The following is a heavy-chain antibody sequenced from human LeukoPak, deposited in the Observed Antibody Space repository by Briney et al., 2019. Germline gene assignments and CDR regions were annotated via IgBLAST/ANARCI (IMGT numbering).Heavy chain of an antibody. J-gene: IGHJ4*02. CDR3: AGALFMVRGVIV. Sequence: SETLSLTCTVSGGSISSYYWSWIRQPPGKGLEWIGYIYYSGSTNYNPSLKSRVTISVDTSKNQFSLKLSSVTAADTAVYYCAGALFMVRGVIVWGQGTLVTVSS. D-gene: IGHD3-10*01. CDR1: GGSISSYY. V-gene: IGHV4-59*01. CDR2: IYYSGST.